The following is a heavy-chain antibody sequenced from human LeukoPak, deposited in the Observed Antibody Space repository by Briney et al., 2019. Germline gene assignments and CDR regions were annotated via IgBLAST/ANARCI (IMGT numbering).Heavy chain of an antibody. CDR2: IYSGGST. V-gene: IGHV3-66*02. J-gene: IGHJ6*03. CDR1: GFTVSSNY. CDR3: ARMANQQLVTTYYYYYMDV. Sequence: PGGSLRLSCAASGFTVSSNYMSWVRQAPGKGLEWVSLIYSGGSTYYADSVKGRFTISRDNSKNTLCLQMNSLRAEDTAVYYCARMANQQLVTTYYYYYMDVWGKGTTVTVSS. D-gene: IGHD6-6*01.